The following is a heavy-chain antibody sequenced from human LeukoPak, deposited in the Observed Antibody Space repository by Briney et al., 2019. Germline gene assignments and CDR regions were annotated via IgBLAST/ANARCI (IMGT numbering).Heavy chain of an antibody. CDR3: ARGRKSWYSSSWDPKGYRMGV. V-gene: IGHV1-69*13. CDR1: GGTFSSYA. J-gene: IGHJ6*02. Sequence: SVKVSCKASGGTFSSYAISWVRQAPGQGLEWMGGIIPIFGTANYAQKFQGRVTITADESTSTAYMELSSLRSEDTAVYYCARGRKSWYSSSWDPKGYRMGVWGQRTTVTLSS. D-gene: IGHD6-13*01. CDR2: IIPIFGTA.